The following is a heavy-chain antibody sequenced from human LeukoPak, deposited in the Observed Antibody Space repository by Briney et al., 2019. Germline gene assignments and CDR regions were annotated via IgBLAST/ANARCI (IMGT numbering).Heavy chain of an antibody. D-gene: IGHD4-11*01. Sequence: PSETLSLTCSVSGGSISSSSSFWGWIRQPPGKGLEWIGSIYYGGNTNYNPSLKSRVTLSVDTSKNQFSLKVSSVTAADTAVYYCARHPSCTTITHCSFDFWGRGTLVTVSS. CDR2: IYYGGNT. CDR3: ARHPSCTTITHCSFDF. J-gene: IGHJ4*02. CDR1: GGSISSSSSF. V-gene: IGHV4-39*01.